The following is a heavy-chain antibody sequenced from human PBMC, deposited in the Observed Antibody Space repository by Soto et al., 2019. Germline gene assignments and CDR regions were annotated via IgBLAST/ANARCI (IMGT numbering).Heavy chain of an antibody. V-gene: IGHV4-31*03. CDR2: IYYSGST. Sequence: SETLSLTCTVSGGSLSSGCYYWSWIRHHPGKGLEWIGYIYYSGSTYYNPSLKSRVTISVDTSKNQYSLNLSSVTAADTAVYYCARVLHWHLDYWGPGTLVNVSS. J-gene: IGHJ4*02. D-gene: IGHD1-1*01. CDR3: ARVLHWHLDY. CDR1: GGSLSSGCYY.